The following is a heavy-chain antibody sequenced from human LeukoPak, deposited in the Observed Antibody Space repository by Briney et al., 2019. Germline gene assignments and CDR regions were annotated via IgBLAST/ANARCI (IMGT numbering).Heavy chain of an antibody. CDR3: ATALEQTHVDTAMVEGDY. V-gene: IGHV3-21*01. Sequence: GGSLRLSCAASGFTFSTYNMNWVRQAPGKGLEWVSSISSSSSYIYYADSVKGRFTISRDNAKNSLYLQMNSLRAEDTAVYYCATALEQTHVDTAMVEGDYWGQGTLVTVSS. CDR1: GFTFSTYN. J-gene: IGHJ4*02. D-gene: IGHD5-18*01. CDR2: ISSSSSYI.